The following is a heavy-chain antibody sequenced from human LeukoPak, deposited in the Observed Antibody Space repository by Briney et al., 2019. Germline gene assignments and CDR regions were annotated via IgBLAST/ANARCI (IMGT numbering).Heavy chain of an antibody. Sequence: ASVKVSCKASGYTFTSYYIHWVRQAPGQGLEGMGSINPNTGGTKYAQNFQGRVAMTRDTSTTTAYMELTMLLSDDTAVYYCARDPRGSYYLDYWGQGTLVAVSS. V-gene: IGHV1-2*02. CDR1: GYTFTSYY. CDR3: ARDPRGSYYLDY. J-gene: IGHJ4*02. D-gene: IGHD1-26*01. CDR2: INPNTGGT.